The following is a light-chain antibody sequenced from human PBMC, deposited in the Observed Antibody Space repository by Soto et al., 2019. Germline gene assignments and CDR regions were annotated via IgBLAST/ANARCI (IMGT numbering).Light chain of an antibody. V-gene: IGLV2-14*01. CDR3: SSYTTTTTLVA. CDR2: EVT. CDR1: NSDVRDYNY. J-gene: IGLJ2*01. Sequence: QSVLTQPASVSGSPGQSITISCTGSNSDVRDYNYVSWYQQHPGKAPKLILYEVTNRPSGVSNRFSGSKSGSTASLTISGLQAEDEADYYCSSYTTTTTLVAFGGGTKLTVL.